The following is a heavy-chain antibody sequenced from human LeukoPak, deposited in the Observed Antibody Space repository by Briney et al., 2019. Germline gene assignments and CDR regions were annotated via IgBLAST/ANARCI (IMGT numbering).Heavy chain of an antibody. J-gene: IGHJ3*02. CDR1: GYTFTGYY. D-gene: IGHD3-3*01. CDR2: INPNSGVT. V-gene: IGHV1-2*02. Sequence: ASVKVSCKASGYTFTGYYVHWVRQAPGQGLEWMGWINPNSGVTNYAQKFQGRVTMTRDTSISTAYMELSRLRSDDTAVYYCARVFVEGAFDIWGQGTMVIVSS. CDR3: ARVFVEGAFDI.